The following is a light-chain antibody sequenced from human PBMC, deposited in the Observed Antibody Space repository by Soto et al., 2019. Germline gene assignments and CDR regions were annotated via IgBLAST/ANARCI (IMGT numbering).Light chain of an antibody. V-gene: IGKV1-9*01. CDR3: QQLHSYPYT. Sequence: IQLTQSPASLSASVGDRVTITCRASKGMSTYLAWYQQKPGKAPKLLIYAASTLQTGVPSRFSGSGSGTDFTLSINSLQPEDFATYYRQQLHSYPYTFGQGTKLEIK. J-gene: IGKJ2*01. CDR2: AAS. CDR1: KGMSTY.